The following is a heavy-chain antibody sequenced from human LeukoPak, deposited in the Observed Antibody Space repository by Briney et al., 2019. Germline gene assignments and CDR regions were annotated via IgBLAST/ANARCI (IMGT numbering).Heavy chain of an antibody. CDR2: IYYSGST. Sequence: PSETLSLTCTVSGGSISSYYWSWIRQPPGKGLEWIGYIYYSGSTNYNPSLKSRVSISVDTSKNQFSLKLSSVTAADTAVYYCARAADIVATAPSRFFDLWGRGTLVTVSS. J-gene: IGHJ2*01. D-gene: IGHD5-12*01. CDR1: GGSISSYY. V-gene: IGHV4-59*01. CDR3: ARAADIVATAPSRFFDL.